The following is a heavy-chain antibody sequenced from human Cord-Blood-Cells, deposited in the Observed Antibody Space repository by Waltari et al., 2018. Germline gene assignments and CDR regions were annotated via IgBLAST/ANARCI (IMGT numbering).Heavy chain of an antibody. CDR1: GYTLTELS. J-gene: IGHJ4*02. D-gene: IGHD1-1*01. CDR2: FYPEEGET. V-gene: IGHV1-24*01. Sequence: QVQLVQSGAEVKKPGASVKVSYKVSGYTLTELSMHWGRQAPGKGLEWLGGFYPEEGETLHPQKLQGRVTMTEDTPTPTASMELRSLSSEDTAVYYCATGPLYSWNLFDYWGPGNLVTGSS. CDR3: ATGPLYSWNLFDY.